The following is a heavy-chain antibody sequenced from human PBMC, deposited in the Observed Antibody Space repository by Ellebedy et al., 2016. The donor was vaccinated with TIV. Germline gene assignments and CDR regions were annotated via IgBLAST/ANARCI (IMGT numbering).Heavy chain of an antibody. CDR1: GFTFSSYW. V-gene: IGHV3-74*01. CDR3: ARSRDGYNFVGDY. J-gene: IGHJ4*02. D-gene: IGHD5-24*01. CDR2: INSDGSRT. Sequence: GESLKISCAASGFTFSSYWMHWVRQAPGKGLVWVSRINSDGSRTSYADSVKGRFTISRDNAKNTLYLQMNSVTAEDTAVYYCARSRDGYNFVGDYWGQGTLVTVSS.